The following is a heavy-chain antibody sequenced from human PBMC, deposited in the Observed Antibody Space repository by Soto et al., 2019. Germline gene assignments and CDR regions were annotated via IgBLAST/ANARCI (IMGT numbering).Heavy chain of an antibody. CDR2: MNPNSGNT. CDR3: ARQYSSSSGGYYYYYMAV. Sequence: ASVKVSCKASGYTFTSYDINWVRQATGQGLEWMGWMNPNSGNTGYAQKFQGRVTMTRNTSISTAYMELSSLRSEDTAVYYCARQYSSSSGGYYYYYMAVWGKGTTVTVSS. CDR1: GYTFTSYD. J-gene: IGHJ6*03. D-gene: IGHD6-6*01. V-gene: IGHV1-8*01.